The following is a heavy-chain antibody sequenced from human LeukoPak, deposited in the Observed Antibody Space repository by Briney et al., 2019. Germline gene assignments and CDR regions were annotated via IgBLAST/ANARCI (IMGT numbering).Heavy chain of an antibody. V-gene: IGHV4-39*07. J-gene: IGHJ4*02. D-gene: IGHD3-22*01. CDR1: DGSISSSSYY. CDR3: ARLGDYYDSSGSKNPGY. Sequence: SETLSLTCTVSDGSISSSSYYWGWIRQPPGKGLEWIGSIYYSGSTYYNPSLKSRVTISVNTSKNQFSLKLSSVTAADTAVYYCARLGDYYDSSGSKNPGYWGQGTLVTVSS. CDR2: IYYSGST.